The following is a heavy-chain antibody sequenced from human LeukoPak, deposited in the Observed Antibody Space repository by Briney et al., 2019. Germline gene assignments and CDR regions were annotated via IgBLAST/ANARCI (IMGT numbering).Heavy chain of an antibody. V-gene: IGHV4-34*01. J-gene: IGHJ4*02. D-gene: IGHD6-19*01. CDR3: ARASSDWNKDFDY. CDR2: INHSGST. CDR1: GGSFSGYY. Sequence: SETLSLTCAVYGGSFSGYYWSWIRQPPGKGLEWIGEINHSGSTNYNPSLKSRVTISVDTSKNQFSLKLSSVTAADTAVYYCARASSDWNKDFDYWGQGTLVTVSS.